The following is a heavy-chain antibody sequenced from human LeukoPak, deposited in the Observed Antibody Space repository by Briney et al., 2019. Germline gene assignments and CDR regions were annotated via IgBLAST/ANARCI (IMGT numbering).Heavy chain of an antibody. CDR1: GYSISSGYY. CDR3: ASLGESSDYYWHFQH. V-gene: IGHV4-38-2*02. Sequence: KSSETLSLTCTVSGYSISSGYYWGWIRQPPGKGLEWIGSIYHSGSTYYNPSLKSRVTISVDTSKNQFSLKLSSVTAADTAVYYCASLGESSDYYWHFQHWGQGTLITVSS. D-gene: IGHD3-22*01. CDR2: IYHSGST. J-gene: IGHJ1*01.